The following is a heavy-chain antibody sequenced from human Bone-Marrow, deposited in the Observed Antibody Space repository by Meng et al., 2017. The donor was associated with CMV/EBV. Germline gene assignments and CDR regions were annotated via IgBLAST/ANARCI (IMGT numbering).Heavy chain of an antibody. CDR3: ARLRSYCSSTSCYTDYYYYYGMDV. V-gene: IGHV5-51*01. CDR2: INPGDSET. D-gene: IGHD2-2*02. J-gene: IGHJ6*02. CDR1: GYSFTNYW. Sequence: GELPKISWKASGYSFTNYWIGWGRQMPGKGLEWMGIINPGDSETQYSTSFQGQVTISADKSSRTAYLQWSSLKASDTAMYYCARLRSYCSSTSCYTDYYYYYGMDVWGQGTTVTVSS.